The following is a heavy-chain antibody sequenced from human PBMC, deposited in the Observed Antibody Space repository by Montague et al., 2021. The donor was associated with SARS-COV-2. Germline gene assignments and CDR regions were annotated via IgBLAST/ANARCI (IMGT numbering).Heavy chain of an antibody. Sequence: SETLSLTCTFSGASMSTKNYYWVRIRPPPGKGLEWIGSISYSATSYSNPPLKSRVTMSVDTSRNRLSLNLSSATAADTAVYVCARGGIAARRNYFDYWGQGTLVTVSS. V-gene: IGHV4-39*01. CDR3: ARGGIAARRNYFDY. D-gene: IGHD6-6*01. CDR2: ISYSATS. J-gene: IGHJ4*02. CDR1: GASMSTKNYY.